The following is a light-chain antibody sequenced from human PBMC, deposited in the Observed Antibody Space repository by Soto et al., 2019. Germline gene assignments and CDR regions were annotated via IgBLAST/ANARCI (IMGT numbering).Light chain of an antibody. CDR1: QSVSSSS. V-gene: IGKV3-20*01. CDR3: QYYSTSFLYT. Sequence: EIVLTQSPGTLSLSPGERATLSCRASQSVSSSSFAWYQQKLGQAPWLLIYGASTRATGIPDRFSGGGSGRDFTLTISRREPEDFAVYYCQYYSTSFLYTFGQGTKLEIK. CDR2: GAS. J-gene: IGKJ2*01.